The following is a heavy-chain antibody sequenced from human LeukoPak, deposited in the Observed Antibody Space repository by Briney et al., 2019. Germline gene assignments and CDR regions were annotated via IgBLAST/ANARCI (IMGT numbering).Heavy chain of an antibody. J-gene: IGHJ4*02. Sequence: GASVNVSCKASGYTFSSYYIHWVRQAPGQGLEWMGIINPSGGITTYAQKFEGRVTMTRDTATSTVDMKLSRLRSEDPAVYYCARYSGSYHTYFDSWGQGTLVTVSS. D-gene: IGHD1-26*01. CDR3: ARYSGSYHTYFDS. CDR2: INPSGGIT. CDR1: GYTFSSYY. V-gene: IGHV1-46*01.